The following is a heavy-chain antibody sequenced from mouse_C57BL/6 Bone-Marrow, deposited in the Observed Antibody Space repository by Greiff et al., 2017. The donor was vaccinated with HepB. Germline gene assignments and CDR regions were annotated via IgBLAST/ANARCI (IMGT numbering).Heavy chain of an antibody. D-gene: IGHD2-4*01. Sequence: VKLMESGAELVRPGTSVMVSCKASGYAFTNYLIEWVKQRPGPGLEWIGVINHGSGGTNYNEKFKGKATMTADKSSSTAYMQLSSLTSEDSAVYFCAAGGYYDYDGGDWYFDVWGTGTTVTGSS. J-gene: IGHJ1*03. CDR2: INHGSGGT. CDR1: GYAFTNYL. CDR3: AAGGYYDYDGGDWYFDV. V-gene: IGHV1-54*01.